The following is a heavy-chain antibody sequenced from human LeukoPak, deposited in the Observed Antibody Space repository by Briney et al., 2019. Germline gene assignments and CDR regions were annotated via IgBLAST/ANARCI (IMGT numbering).Heavy chain of an antibody. CDR1: GYSFTSNY. V-gene: IGHV1-46*01. D-gene: IGHD3-10*01. CDR3: ATHYGSGSYCPAFDI. Sequence: ASVKVSCKASGYSFTSNYIHWVRQAPGQGLEWMGMIYPRDGSTSYAQKFQGRVTVTRDTSTSTVHMELSGLRSEDTAVYYCATHYGSGSYCPAFDIWGQGTMVTVSS. J-gene: IGHJ3*02. CDR2: IYPRDGST.